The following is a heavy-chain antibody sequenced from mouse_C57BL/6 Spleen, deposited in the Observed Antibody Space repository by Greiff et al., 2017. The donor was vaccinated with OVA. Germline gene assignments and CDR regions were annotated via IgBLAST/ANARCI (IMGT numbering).Heavy chain of an antibody. J-gene: IGHJ4*01. CDR1: GYAFSSSW. D-gene: IGHD2-1*01. CDR2: IYPGDGDT. Sequence: QVQLQQSGPELVKPGASVKISCKASGYAFSSSWLNWVKQRPGQGLEWIGRIYPGDGDTNYNGKFKGKATLTADKSSSTAYMQLSSLTSEDSAVYFCARSGGNPYAMDYWGQGTSVTVSS. CDR3: ARSGGNPYAMDY. V-gene: IGHV1-82*01.